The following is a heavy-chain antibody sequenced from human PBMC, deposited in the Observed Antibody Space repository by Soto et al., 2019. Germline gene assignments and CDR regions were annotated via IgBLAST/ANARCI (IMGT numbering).Heavy chain of an antibody. CDR3: ARPSTNLDLGVIDF. D-gene: IGHD3-16*01. Sequence: QVHLVESGGGVVQPGKSLRLSGEASGFSFSIYGMHWVRQAPGKGLEWMADLWYDGSNKYYAESVKGRFIISRDNSKNTLYLQMNSLRAEDTAVYYCARPSTNLDLGVIDFWGQGTLVTVSS. V-gene: IGHV3-33*01. CDR1: GFSFSIYG. CDR2: LWYDGSNK. J-gene: IGHJ4*02.